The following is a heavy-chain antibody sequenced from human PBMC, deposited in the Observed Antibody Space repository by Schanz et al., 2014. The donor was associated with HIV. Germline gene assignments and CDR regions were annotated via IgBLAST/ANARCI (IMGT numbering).Heavy chain of an antibody. V-gene: IGHV1-69*01. CDR2: IIPIFGTA. J-gene: IGHJ4*02. CDR3: AASERPVVAAPT. Sequence: QAQLVQSGADVKQPGASLKVSCKASGGAFSSYAISWVRQAPGQGLEWMGGIIPIFGTATYAQKFQGRVTVTADESTSTAYMELSSLRFEDTAVYYCAASERPVVAAPTWGQGTLVTVSS. CDR1: GGAFSSYA. D-gene: IGHD2-2*01.